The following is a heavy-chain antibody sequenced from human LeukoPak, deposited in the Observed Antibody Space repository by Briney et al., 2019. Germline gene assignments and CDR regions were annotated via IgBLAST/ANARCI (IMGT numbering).Heavy chain of an antibody. CDR3: AKDHSWYSSSPLDY. CDR2: ISSSSNYI. CDR1: EFTFSSYS. V-gene: IGHV3-21*04. Sequence: GGSLRLSCAASEFTFSSYSMNWVRQAPGKGLEWVSSISSSSNYIYYADSVKGRFTISRDNAKNTLYLQMNSLRAEDTAVYYCAKDHSWYSSSPLDYWGQGTLVTVSS. D-gene: IGHD6-13*01. J-gene: IGHJ4*02.